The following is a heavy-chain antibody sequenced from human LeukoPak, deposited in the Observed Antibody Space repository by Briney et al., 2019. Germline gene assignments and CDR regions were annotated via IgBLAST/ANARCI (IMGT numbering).Heavy chain of an antibody. CDR2: IDYSGDT. CDR1: GGSISSSGYY. CDR3: VRLVSATGNFDF. D-gene: IGHD1-1*01. J-gene: IGHJ4*02. V-gene: IGHV4-39*07. Sequence: SETLSLTCTVSGGSISSSGYYWGWIRQPPGKGLEWIENIDYSGDTYYNPSLKSRVTISVDTSKNQFSLNLRSVTAADTAVYYCVRLVSATGNFDFWGQGALVTVSS.